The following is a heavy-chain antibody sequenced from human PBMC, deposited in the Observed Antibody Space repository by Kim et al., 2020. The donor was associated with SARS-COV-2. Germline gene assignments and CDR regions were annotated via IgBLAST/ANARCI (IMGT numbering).Heavy chain of an antibody. CDR2: VNHSGST. D-gene: IGHD6-19*01. J-gene: IGHJ6*03. CDR3: ARGTRQWLVRGHYYYYMDV. V-gene: IGHV4-34*01. Sequence: SETLSLTCAVYGGSFSGYYWSWSRQPPGKGLEWIGEVNHSGSTNYNPSLKSRVTISVDTSKNQFSLKLSSVTAADTAVYYCARGTRQWLVRGHYYYYMDVWGKGTTVTVSS. CDR1: GGSFSGYY.